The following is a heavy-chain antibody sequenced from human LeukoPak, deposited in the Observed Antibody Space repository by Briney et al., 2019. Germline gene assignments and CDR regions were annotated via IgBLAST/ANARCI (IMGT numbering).Heavy chain of an antibody. CDR1: GGSISSYY. CDR2: IYTSGST. Sequence: SETLSLTCTVSGGSISSYYWSWIRQPAGKGLEWIGRIYTSGSTNYNPSLKSRVTMSVGTSKNQFSLKLSSVTAADTAVYYCARTIEYSSSSYWFDPWGQGTLVTVSS. CDR3: ARTIEYSSSSYWFDP. J-gene: IGHJ5*02. V-gene: IGHV4-4*07. D-gene: IGHD6-6*01.